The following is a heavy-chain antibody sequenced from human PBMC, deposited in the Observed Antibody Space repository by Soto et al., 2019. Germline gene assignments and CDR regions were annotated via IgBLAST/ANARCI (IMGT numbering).Heavy chain of an antibody. D-gene: IGHD1-1*01. J-gene: IGHJ4*02. CDR3: ARDRRPRNEVDPFDY. CDR1: GFTFSIYS. Sequence: EVQLVESGGGLVKPGGSLRLSCAASGFTFSIYSMNWVRQAPGKGLAWVSSISDSSSYINYADSVKGRFTISRDNAKNSLFLQMNSLRAEDTAVYYCARDRRPRNEVDPFDYWGQGSLVTVSS. V-gene: IGHV3-21*02. CDR2: ISDSSSYI.